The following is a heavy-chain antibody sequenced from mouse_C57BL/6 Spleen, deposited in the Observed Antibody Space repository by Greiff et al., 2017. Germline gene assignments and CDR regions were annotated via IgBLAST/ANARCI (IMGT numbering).Heavy chain of an antibody. J-gene: IGHJ1*03. CDR1: GYTFTSYT. Sequence: VQLQQSGAELARPGASVTMSCKASGYTFTSYTMHWVKQRPGQGLEWIGYINPSSGYTKYNQKFKDKATLTADKSSSTAYMQLSSLTSEDSAVYYCARGGTTVVGYWYFDVWGTGTTVTVSS. CDR3: ARGGTTVVGYWYFDV. V-gene: IGHV1-4*01. D-gene: IGHD1-1*01. CDR2: INPSSGYT.